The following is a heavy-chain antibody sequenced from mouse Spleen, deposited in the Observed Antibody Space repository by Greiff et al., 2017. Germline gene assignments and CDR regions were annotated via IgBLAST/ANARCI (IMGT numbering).Heavy chain of an antibody. J-gene: IGHJ2*01. D-gene: IGHD1-1*01. Sequence: QVQLQQSGAELVKPGASVKISCKASGYAFSSYWMNWVKQRPGKGLEWIGQIYPGDGDTNYNGKFKGKATLTADKSSSTAYMQLSSLTSEDSAVYFCARSPYYYGSSYYFDYWGQGTTRTVSS. CDR3: ARSPYYYGSSYYFDY. CDR1: GYAFSSYW. CDR2: IYPGDGDT. V-gene: IGHV1-80*01.